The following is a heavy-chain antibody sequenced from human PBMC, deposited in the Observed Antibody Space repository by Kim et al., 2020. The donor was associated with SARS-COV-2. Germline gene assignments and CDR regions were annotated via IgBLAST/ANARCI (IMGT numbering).Heavy chain of an antibody. CDR3: ARDGSDYYDSSGYYDY. CDR2: IWYDGFNK. Sequence: GGSLRLSCAASGFTFSSYGMHWVRQAPGKGLEWVAVIWYDGFNKYYADSVKGRFTISRDNSKNTLYLQMNSLRAEDTAVYYCARDGSDYYDSSGYYDYWGQGTLVTVSS. CDR1: GFTFSSYG. J-gene: IGHJ4*02. D-gene: IGHD3-22*01. V-gene: IGHV3-33*01.